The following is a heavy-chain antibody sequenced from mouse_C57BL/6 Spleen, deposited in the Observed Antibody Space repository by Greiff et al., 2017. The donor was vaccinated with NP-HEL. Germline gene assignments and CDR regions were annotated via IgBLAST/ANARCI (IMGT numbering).Heavy chain of an antibody. CDR3: ARSGGIWVIMDY. J-gene: IGHJ4*01. CDR1: GYTFTDYY. Sequence: EVQLQQSGPELVKPGASVKISCKASGYTFTDYYMNWVKQSHGKSLEWIGDINPNNGGTSYNQKFKGKATLTVDKSSSTAYMELRSLTSEDSAVYYCARSGGIWVIMDYWGQGTSVTVSS. CDR2: INPNNGGT. V-gene: IGHV1-26*01. D-gene: IGHD2-13*01.